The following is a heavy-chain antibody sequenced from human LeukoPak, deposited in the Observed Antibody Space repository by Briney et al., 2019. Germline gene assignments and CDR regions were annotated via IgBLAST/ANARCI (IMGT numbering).Heavy chain of an antibody. CDR3: AKGLYGEYGRGVDV. CDR1: GFTFISYG. CDR2: IPYDGSNK. V-gene: IGHV3-30*18. Sequence: GGSLRLSCAASGFTFISYGMHWVRQAPGKGLEWVAVIPYDGSNKYYGDSVKGRFTISRDNSKNTLFLQMNSLRAEDTAVYYCAKGLYGEYGRGVDVWGQGTTVTVSS. J-gene: IGHJ6*02. D-gene: IGHD4-17*01.